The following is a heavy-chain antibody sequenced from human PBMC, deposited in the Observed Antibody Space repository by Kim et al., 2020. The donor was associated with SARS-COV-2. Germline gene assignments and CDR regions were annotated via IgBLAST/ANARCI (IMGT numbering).Heavy chain of an antibody. V-gene: IGHV1-69*01. CDR3: ARGQGTNAKWFDP. D-gene: IGHD1-7*01. Sequence: KYAQKVQDRVTLTADESTTTVYMELRSLRSEDTAVYYCARGQGTNAKWFDPWGQGTLVTVSS. J-gene: IGHJ5*02.